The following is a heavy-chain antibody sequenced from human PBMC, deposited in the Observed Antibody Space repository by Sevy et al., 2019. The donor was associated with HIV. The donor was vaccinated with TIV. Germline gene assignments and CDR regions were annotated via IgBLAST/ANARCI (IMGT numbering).Heavy chain of an antibody. CDR3: AKYYYDSSGYYYPAEYFQH. J-gene: IGHJ1*01. Sequence: GGSLRLSCAASGFTFSSYAMSWVRQAPGKGLEWVSAISGSGGSTYYADSVKGRFTISRDNSKNTLYLQMNSLRAEDTAVYDWAKYYYDSSGYYYPAEYFQHWGQGTLVTVSS. D-gene: IGHD3-22*01. CDR2: ISGSGGST. CDR1: GFTFSSYA. V-gene: IGHV3-23*01.